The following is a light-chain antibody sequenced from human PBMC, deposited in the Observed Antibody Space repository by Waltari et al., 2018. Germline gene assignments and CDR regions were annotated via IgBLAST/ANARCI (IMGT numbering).Light chain of an antibody. CDR2: DVS. Sequence: QSALTQPASVSGSPGQSITISCTGTSSDVGGYNYVSWYQQHPGKAPKLMIFDVSKRPPVVSNRFSGSKSGSTASLTISGLQAEDEADFYCNSYTSSSTWVFGGGTKLTVL. CDR1: SSDVGGYNY. V-gene: IGLV2-14*01. CDR3: NSYTSSSTWV. J-gene: IGLJ3*02.